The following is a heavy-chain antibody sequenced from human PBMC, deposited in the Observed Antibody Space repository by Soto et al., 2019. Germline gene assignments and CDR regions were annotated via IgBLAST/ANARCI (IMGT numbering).Heavy chain of an antibody. D-gene: IGHD4-17*01. CDR2: IYHSGST. J-gene: IGHJ4*02. V-gene: IGHV4-4*02. CDR3: ARALMYYGDYLKGYLDY. Sequence: SETLSLTCAVSGCSISSSNWWSWVRQPPGKGLEWIGEIYHSGSTNYNPSLKSRVTISVDKSKNQFSLKLSSVTAADTAVYYCARALMYYGDYLKGYLDYWGQGTLVTVSS. CDR1: GCSISSSNW.